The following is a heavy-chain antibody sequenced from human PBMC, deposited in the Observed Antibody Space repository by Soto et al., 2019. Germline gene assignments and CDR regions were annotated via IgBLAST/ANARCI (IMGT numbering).Heavy chain of an antibody. D-gene: IGHD3-3*01. CDR1: GGSISSYY. J-gene: IGHJ4*02. CDR3: ARDVKGSGYYEY. Sequence: SETLSLTCTVSGGSISSYYWSWIRQPPGKGLEWIGYIYYSGSTNYNPSLKSRVTISVDTSKNQFSLKLSPVTAADTTVYYCARDVKGSGYYEYWGQGTLVTVSS. V-gene: IGHV4-59*01. CDR2: IYYSGST.